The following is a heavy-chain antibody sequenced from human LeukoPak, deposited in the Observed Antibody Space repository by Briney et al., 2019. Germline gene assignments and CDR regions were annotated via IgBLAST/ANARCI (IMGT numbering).Heavy chain of an antibody. CDR2: ISGSGGST. J-gene: IGHJ3*02. Sequence: GGSLRLSCAASGFTFSSYAMSWVRQAPGKGLEWVSAISGSGGSTYYADSVKGRFTISRDNSKNTLYLQMNSLRAEDTAVYYCAKDSPPTSSGWADAFDIWGQRTMVTVSS. D-gene: IGHD6-19*01. CDR3: AKDSPPTSSGWADAFDI. V-gene: IGHV3-23*01. CDR1: GFTFSSYA.